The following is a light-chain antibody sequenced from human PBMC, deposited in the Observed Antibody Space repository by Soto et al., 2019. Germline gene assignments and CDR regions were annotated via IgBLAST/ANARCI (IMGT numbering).Light chain of an antibody. Sequence: QSVLTQSSSASASLGSSVKLTCTLNSGHSNFIIAWHQQQPGKAPRYLMKLEGGGSYTKGSGDPDRFSGSSSGPDRYLTISNLQSEDEADYYCQTWDSDTPSPFGGGTKLTVL. V-gene: IGLV4-60*03. CDR2: LEGGGSY. CDR3: QTWDSDTPSP. J-gene: IGLJ2*01. CDR1: SGHSNFI.